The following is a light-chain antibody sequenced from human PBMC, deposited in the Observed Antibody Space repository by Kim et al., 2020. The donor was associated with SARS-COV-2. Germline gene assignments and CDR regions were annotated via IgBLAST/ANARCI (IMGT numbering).Light chain of an antibody. V-gene: IGKV3-20*01. CDR1: QSISGTY. CDR2: GAS. Sequence: VLTQSPGTLSLSPGDRATLSCRASQSISGTYLAWYQQKLGQPPRLLIYGASSRATGIPMRFSGSGSGTDFTLTINRLEPEDFAVYYCHQYGSSPRTFGQGTKVDIK. J-gene: IGKJ1*01. CDR3: HQYGSSPRT.